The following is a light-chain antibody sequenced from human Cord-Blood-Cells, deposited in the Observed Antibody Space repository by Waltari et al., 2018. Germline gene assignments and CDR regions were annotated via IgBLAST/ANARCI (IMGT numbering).Light chain of an antibody. Sequence: DIQMTQSPSSVSASVGDRVTVTCRASQGISSWLVWYQQKPGKAPKLRIYAASSLQSGVPSRFSGSGSGTDFTLTISSLQPEDFATYYCQQANSFPYTFGQGTKLEIK. V-gene: IGKV1-12*01. J-gene: IGKJ2*01. CDR3: QQANSFPYT. CDR1: QGISSW. CDR2: AAS.